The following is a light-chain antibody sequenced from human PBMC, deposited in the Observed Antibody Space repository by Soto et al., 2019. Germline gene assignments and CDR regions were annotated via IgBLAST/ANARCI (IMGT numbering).Light chain of an antibody. Sequence: PGAIPPLDFLSIQSVSRSYLAWYHQKPGQAPMLLIYDASTRASGIPARFSGSGSGTEFTLTISSLQSEDVALDYCQKSKSWPWTFGQGTKVDTK. CDR3: QKSKSWPWT. J-gene: IGKJ1*01. CDR1: QSVSRSY. CDR2: DAS. V-gene: IGKV3-15*01.